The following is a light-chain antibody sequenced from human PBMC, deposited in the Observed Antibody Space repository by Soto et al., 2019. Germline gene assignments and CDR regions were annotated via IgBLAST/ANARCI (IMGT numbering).Light chain of an antibody. V-gene: IGLV2-14*01. CDR3: SSYTSSITVDVV. Sequence: QSALTQPASVSGSPGQSITISCTGTSSDVGGYDYVSWYQHFPGKAPKLIIYEVSNRPSGVSNRFSGSKSGNTASLTISGLQAEDEADYCCSSYTSSITVDVVFGGGTQLTVL. CDR2: EVS. CDR1: SSDVGGYDY. J-gene: IGLJ2*01.